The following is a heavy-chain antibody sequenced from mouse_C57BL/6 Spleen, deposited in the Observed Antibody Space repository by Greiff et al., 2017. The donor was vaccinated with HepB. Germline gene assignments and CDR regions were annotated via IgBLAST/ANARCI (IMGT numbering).Heavy chain of an antibody. CDR2: IYPGSGNT. D-gene: IGHD1-1*01. CDR1: GYTFTDYY. Sequence: QVQLQQSGAELVRPGASVKLSCKASGYTFTDYYINWVKQRPGQGLEWIARIYPGSGNTYYNEKFKGKATLTAEKSSSTAYMQLSSLTSEASAVYCCARGSYGSSPFDDWGQGTTLTVSS. J-gene: IGHJ2*01. V-gene: IGHV1-76*01. CDR3: ARGSYGSSPFDD.